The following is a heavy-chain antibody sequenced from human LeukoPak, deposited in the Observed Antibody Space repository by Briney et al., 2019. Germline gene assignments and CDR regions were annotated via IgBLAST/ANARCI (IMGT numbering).Heavy chain of an antibody. CDR2: ISWTTDFI. CDR3: VKDVGDYYGSTGYYYGD. D-gene: IGHD3-22*01. J-gene: IGHJ4*02. V-gene: IGHV3-9*01. Sequence: GGSLRLSCAASGFTFDDFTMHWVRQVPGKGLEWVSGISWTTDFIAYADSVKGRFIISRDNAKNSLYLQMNTLRPEDTALYYCVKDVGDYYGSTGYYYGDWGQGTLATVSS. CDR1: GFTFDDFT.